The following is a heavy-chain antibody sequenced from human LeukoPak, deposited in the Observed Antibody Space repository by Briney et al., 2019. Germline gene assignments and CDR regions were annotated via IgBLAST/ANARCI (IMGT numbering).Heavy chain of an antibody. D-gene: IGHD3-16*01. CDR3: ARIPLPIPMRGGNFDP. V-gene: IGHV4-61*02. Sequence: SQTLSLTCTVSGGSISSGSYYWSWIRQPAGKGLEWIGSIYYSGSTYYNPSLKSRVTISVDTSKNQFSLKLSSVTAADTAVYYCARIPLPIPMRGGNFDPWGQGTLVTVSS. CDR1: GGSISSGSYY. CDR2: IYYSGST. J-gene: IGHJ5*02.